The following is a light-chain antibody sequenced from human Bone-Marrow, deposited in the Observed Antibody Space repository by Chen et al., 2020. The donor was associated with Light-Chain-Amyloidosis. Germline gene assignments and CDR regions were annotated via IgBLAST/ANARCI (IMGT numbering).Light chain of an antibody. V-gene: IGLV3-21*02. CDR3: QVWGRGIDRPV. Sequence: SYVLTQPSSVSVAPGQTATLACGGKNIGSTSVHWYQQTPGQAPLLVVYADSDRPSGIPERWTGSNSGNTATLNISRVEAGDEADYYCQVWGRGIDRPVFGGGTRLTVL. J-gene: IGLJ3*02. CDR1: NIGSTS. CDR2: ADS.